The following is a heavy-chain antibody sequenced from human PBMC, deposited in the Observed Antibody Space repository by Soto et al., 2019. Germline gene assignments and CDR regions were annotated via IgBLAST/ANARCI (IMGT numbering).Heavy chain of an antibody. CDR3: AHRDGLQGHWNGGCFDF. D-gene: IGHD1-1*01. V-gene: IGHV2-5*02. Sequence: QITLKESGPTRVKPTQTLTLTCTFSGFSLSTSGVGVGWIRQPPGKALERLALIYWDDDKRYSPSLKSRLTITKDASKNQVVLTMTTMAPVDTATYYCAHRDGLQGHWNGGCFDFWGQGALVTVSS. J-gene: IGHJ4*02. CDR2: IYWDDDK. CDR1: GFSLSTSGVG.